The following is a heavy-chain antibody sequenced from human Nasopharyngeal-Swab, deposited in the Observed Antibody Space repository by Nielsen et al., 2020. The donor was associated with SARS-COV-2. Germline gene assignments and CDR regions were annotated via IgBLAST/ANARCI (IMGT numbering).Heavy chain of an antibody. CDR3: ARGSGDYDTRAPYYYYGMDV. Sequence: SVKAPCKASGGTCSSYAISWARQPPGQGLEWMGGIIPIYGTANSAQKFQGRVTITADESTSTAYMELSSLRSEDTAVYYCARGSGDYDTRAPYYYYGMDVWGQGTAVTVSS. CDR1: GGTCSSYA. J-gene: IGHJ6*02. CDR2: IIPIYGTA. D-gene: IGHD4-17*01. V-gene: IGHV1-69*13.